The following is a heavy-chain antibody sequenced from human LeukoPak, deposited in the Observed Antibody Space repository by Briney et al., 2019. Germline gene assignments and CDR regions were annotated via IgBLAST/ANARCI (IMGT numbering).Heavy chain of an antibody. D-gene: IGHD3-22*01. CDR3: ARGEYYYDSSAYSWYFDL. CDR1: GXTFSSYS. J-gene: IGHJ2*01. V-gene: IGHV3-21*01. Sequence: KPGGSLRLSCVASGXTFSSYSMNWVRQAPGKGLEWVSSISGSSNYIYYADSVKGRFTISRDNAKNSLYLQMNSLRAEDTAVYYCARGEYYYDSSAYSWYFDLWGRGTLVTVSS. CDR2: ISGSSNYI.